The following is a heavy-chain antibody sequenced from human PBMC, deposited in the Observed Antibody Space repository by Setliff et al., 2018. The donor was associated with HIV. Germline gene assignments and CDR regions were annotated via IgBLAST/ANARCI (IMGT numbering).Heavy chain of an antibody. V-gene: IGHV4-39*02. Sequence: PSETLSLTCSVSGDSISSGSYFWGWIRQTTGKGLEWIGNIYYTGFAYYNPSLKSRVTISLDTSKTHFFLNLTSVTDADTAVHFCTREGRGDPAMATTRIDYLGQGKLVTVFS. J-gene: IGHJ4*02. CDR3: TREGRGDPAMATTRIDY. CDR2: IYYTGFA. D-gene: IGHD1-1*01. CDR1: GDSISSGSYF.